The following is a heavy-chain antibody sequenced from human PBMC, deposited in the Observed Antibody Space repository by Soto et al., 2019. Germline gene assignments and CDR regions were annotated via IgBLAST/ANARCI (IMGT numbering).Heavy chain of an antibody. CDR3: ARGVNYGLDV. CDR1: GFTFSSFP. V-gene: IGHV3-74*01. CDR2: IHDDESST. J-gene: IGHJ6*02. Sequence: PGGSLRLSCAASGFTFSSFPMHWVRQGPGKGLVRVSRIHDDESSTAYADSVKGRFTISRDNAKNTLFLQMSSLRADDTAVYYCARGVNYGLDVWGQGTTVTVS.